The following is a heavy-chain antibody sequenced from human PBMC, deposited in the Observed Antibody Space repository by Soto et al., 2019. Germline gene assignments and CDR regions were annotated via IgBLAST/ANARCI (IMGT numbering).Heavy chain of an antibody. Sequence: GGSLRLSCAASGFTFSSYAMSWVRQAPGKGLEWVSAISGSGGSTYYEDSVKGRFTISRDNSKNTLYLKMNSLRAEDTAVYYCAKVTNYDFWSGYPNWFDPWGQGTLVTVSS. J-gene: IGHJ5*02. CDR3: AKVTNYDFWSGYPNWFDP. CDR1: GFTFSSYA. CDR2: ISGSGGST. D-gene: IGHD3-3*01. V-gene: IGHV3-23*01.